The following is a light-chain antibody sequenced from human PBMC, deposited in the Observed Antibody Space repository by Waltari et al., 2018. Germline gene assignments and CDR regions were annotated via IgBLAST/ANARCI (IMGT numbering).Light chain of an antibody. CDR1: SSDVGAYNS. J-gene: IGLJ2*01. CDR3: SSWTSSSTLPVV. CDR2: DVS. V-gene: IGLV2-14*03. Sequence: QSALTQPASVSGSLGQSITIPCTGTSSDVGAYNSVSWYQQHPGKAPRLMIYDVSKRPSGVSNRFSGSKSGNTASLTISGLQAEDEADYYCSSWTSSSTLPVVFGGGTKLSVL.